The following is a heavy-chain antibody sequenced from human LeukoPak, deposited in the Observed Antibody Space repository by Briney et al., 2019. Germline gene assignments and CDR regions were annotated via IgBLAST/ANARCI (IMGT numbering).Heavy chain of an antibody. CDR3: TRMTTGHDY. D-gene: IGHD4-17*01. Sequence: PSETLSLTCAVSGVSFNDYYWSWVRQPPGKGLEWIGEINHSGYTNDSPSLKSRVTISIDTSRKLFSLNLRSVTVADTAVYYCTRMTTGHDYWGQGTLVTVSS. CDR1: GVSFNDYY. CDR2: INHSGYT. J-gene: IGHJ4*02. V-gene: IGHV4-34*01.